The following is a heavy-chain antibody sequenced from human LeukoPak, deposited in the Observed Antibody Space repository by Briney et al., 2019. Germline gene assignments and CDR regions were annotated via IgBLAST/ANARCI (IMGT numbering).Heavy chain of an antibody. Sequence: GGSLRLSCAASGFTFSSYTMNWVRQAPGKGLEWVSSIAGSSGYISYADSVKGRFTISRDNAKKSLYLQMTSLTAEDTAVYYWSRDRGGFCGGDCYLGFDYWGRGTLVTVSS. CDR2: IAGSSGYI. V-gene: IGHV3-21*01. CDR1: GFTFSSYT. D-gene: IGHD2-21*02. CDR3: SRDRGGFCGGDCYLGFDY. J-gene: IGHJ4*01.